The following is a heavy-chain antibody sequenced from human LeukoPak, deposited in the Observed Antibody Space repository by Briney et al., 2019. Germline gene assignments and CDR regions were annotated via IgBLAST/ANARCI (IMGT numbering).Heavy chain of an antibody. CDR3: ARNWNANDY. Sequence: PGGSLRLSCAASGFTFSSYSMNWVRQAPGKGLEWVSSISSSSSYIYYVDSVKGRFTISRDNAKNSLYLQMNSLRAEDTAVYYCARNWNANDYWGQGTLVTVSS. D-gene: IGHD1-1*01. V-gene: IGHV3-21*01. CDR1: GFTFSSYS. J-gene: IGHJ4*02. CDR2: ISSSSSYI.